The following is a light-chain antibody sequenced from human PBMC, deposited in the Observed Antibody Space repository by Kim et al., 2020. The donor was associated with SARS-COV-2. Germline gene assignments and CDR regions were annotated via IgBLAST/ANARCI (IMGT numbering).Light chain of an antibody. Sequence: QSALTQPASVSGSPGQSVTISCTGTSSDVGGFDYVSWYQQHPDKAPKLIIYDCSKRPSGVSGRFSGSRSGNTASLTISGLQAEDEADYYCNSYTTINASYVFGTGTKLTVL. CDR1: SSDVGGFDY. CDR2: DCS. V-gene: IGLV2-14*03. CDR3: NSYTTINASYV. J-gene: IGLJ1*01.